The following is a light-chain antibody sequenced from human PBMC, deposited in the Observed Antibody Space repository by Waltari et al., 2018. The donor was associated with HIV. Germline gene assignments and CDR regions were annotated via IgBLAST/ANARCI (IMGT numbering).Light chain of an antibody. J-gene: IGLJ3*02. CDR1: SSDVGGSNY. CDR2: EVS. V-gene: IGLV2-14*01. CDR3: SSYTSSSTIV. Sequence: QSALTQPASVSGSPGQSITIPCTGTSSDVGGSNYVSWYQKHPGKAPKLRIYEVSNRPSGVSNRFSGSKSGNTASLTISGLQAEDEADYYCSSYTSSSTIVFGGGTKLTVL.